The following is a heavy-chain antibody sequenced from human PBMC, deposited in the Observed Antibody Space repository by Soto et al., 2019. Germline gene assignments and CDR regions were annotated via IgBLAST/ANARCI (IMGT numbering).Heavy chain of an antibody. J-gene: IGHJ4*02. V-gene: IGHV1-18*01. CDR1: GYTFTTYS. CDR3: ARARRDGSGNHYSFDY. CDR2: ISTDNGYT. Sequence: QVHLEQSGAEVKKPGASVKVSCKASGYTFTTYSITWVRQAPGQGLEWMGWISTDNGYTNYAQSLQRRVTMTTDTSTNTAYMEMRSLRSDDTAVYYCARARRDGSGNHYSFDYWGQGTLVTVSS. D-gene: IGHD3-10*01.